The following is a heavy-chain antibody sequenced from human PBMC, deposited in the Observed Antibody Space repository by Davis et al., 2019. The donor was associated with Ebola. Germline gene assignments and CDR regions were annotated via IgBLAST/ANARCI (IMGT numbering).Heavy chain of an antibody. Sequence: SETLSLSCAASGESFSGYYWSWIRQPPGKGLEWIEAINYSGSTDYNPSLKSRVTISVDTSKNQFSLKLSSVTAADTAVYYCARQKKLVADYWGQGTLVTVSS. V-gene: IGHV4-34*01. CDR3: ARQKKLVADY. D-gene: IGHD2-15*01. CDR2: INYSGST. J-gene: IGHJ4*02. CDR1: GESFSGYY.